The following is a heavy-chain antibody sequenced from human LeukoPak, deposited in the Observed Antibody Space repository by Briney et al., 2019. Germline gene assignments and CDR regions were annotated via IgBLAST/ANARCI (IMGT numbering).Heavy chain of an antibody. V-gene: IGHV4-34*01. CDR2: INHSGST. J-gene: IGHJ4*02. CDR3: ARGYEGGRIDY. Sequence: PSETLSLTCAVYGGSFSGYYWSWIRQPPGKGLEWIGEINHSGSTNYNPSLKSRVTISVDTSKNQFSLKLSSVTAADTAVYYCARGYEGGRIDYWGQGTLVTVSS. D-gene: IGHD5-12*01. CDR1: GGSFSGYY.